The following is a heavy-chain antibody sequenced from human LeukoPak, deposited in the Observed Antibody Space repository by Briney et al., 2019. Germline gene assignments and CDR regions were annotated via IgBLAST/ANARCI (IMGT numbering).Heavy chain of an antibody. D-gene: IGHD1-1*01. CDR2: IIPIFGTA. J-gene: IGHJ6*03. V-gene: IGHV1-69*01. CDR3: ARVYNPLVYYMDV. Sequence: SVKVSCKASGGTFSSYAISWVRQAPGQGLEWMGGIIPIFGTANYAQKFQGRVTITADESTSTAYMELSSLRFEDTAVYYCARVYNPLVYYMDVWGKGTTVTVSS. CDR1: GGTFSSYA.